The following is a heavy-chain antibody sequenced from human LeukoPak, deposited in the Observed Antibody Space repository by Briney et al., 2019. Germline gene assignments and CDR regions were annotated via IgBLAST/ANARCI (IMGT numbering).Heavy chain of an antibody. D-gene: IGHD3-10*01. J-gene: IGHJ5*02. CDR2: IESDGST. V-gene: IGHV3-74*01. CDR3: AGAVTYFYGSVTYDWFDP. CDR1: GFTFSSYW. Sequence: GGSLRLSCAASGFTFSSYWMHWVRQAPGKGLVWVSRIESDGSTIYADSVKDRFTISRDNGKNTVYLQMNSLRVDDTAMYYCAGAVTYFYGSVTYDWFDPWGQGTLVTVSS.